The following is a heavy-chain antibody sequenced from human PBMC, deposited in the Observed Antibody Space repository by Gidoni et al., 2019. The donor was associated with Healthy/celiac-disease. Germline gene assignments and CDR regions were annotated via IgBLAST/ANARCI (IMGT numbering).Heavy chain of an antibody. CDR3: ASSGYDSPSYYYYGMDV. J-gene: IGHJ6*02. Sequence: QVQLVQSGAEVKKPGSSVKVSCKASGGTFSSYAISWVRQAPGQGLEWMGGIIPIFGTANYAQKFQGRVTITADESTSTAYMELSSLRSEDTAVYYCASSGYDSPSYYYYGMDVWGQGTTVTVSS. CDR1: GGTFSSYA. CDR2: IIPIFGTA. V-gene: IGHV1-69*01. D-gene: IGHD5-12*01.